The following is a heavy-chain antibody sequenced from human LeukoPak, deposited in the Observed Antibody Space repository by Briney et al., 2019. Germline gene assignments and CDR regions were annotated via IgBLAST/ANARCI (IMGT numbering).Heavy chain of an antibody. CDR1: GDTVSNRNAA. V-gene: IGHV6-1*01. J-gene: IGHJ4*02. D-gene: IGHD1-26*01. CDR3: AREGVGATMAN. Sequence: PSQTLSLTCAISGDTVSNRNAAWNWNRQSPTRGLEWLGRTYYRSKWYNDYAVFMKGRIDINPDTSKNQFSLRLNPVTPEDTAVYFCAREGVGATMANWGQGTLVTVSS. CDR2: TYYRSKWYN.